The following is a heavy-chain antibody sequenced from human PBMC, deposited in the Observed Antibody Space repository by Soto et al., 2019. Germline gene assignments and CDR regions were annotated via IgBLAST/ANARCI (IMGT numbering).Heavy chain of an antibody. CDR3: ARDAQGGYSYGSSLDDAFDI. CDR1: GGSISSGDYY. CDR2: IYYSGST. V-gene: IGHV4-30-4*01. Sequence: TLSLTCTVSGGSISSGDYYWSWIRQPPGKGLEWIGYIYYSGSTYYNPSLKSRVTISVDTSKNQFSLKLSSVTAADTAVYYCARDAQGGYSYGSSLDDAFDIWGQGTMVTVSS. D-gene: IGHD5-18*01. J-gene: IGHJ3*02.